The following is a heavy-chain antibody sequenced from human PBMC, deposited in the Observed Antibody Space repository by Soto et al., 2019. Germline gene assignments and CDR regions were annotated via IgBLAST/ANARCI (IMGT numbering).Heavy chain of an antibody. V-gene: IGHV4-39*01. Sequence: QLQLQESGPGLVKPSETLSLTCTVSGGSISSSSYYWGWIRQPPGKGLEWIGSIYYSGSTYYNPSLKSRVTISVDTSKNQFSLKLSSVTAADTAVYYCARHDCSSTSCYRYYYYYGMDVWGQGTTVTVSS. CDR1: GGSISSSSYY. CDR2: IYYSGST. D-gene: IGHD2-2*02. J-gene: IGHJ6*02. CDR3: ARHDCSSTSCYRYYYYYGMDV.